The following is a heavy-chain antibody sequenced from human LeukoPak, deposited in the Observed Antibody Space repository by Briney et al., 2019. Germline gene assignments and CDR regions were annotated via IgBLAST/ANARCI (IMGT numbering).Heavy chain of an antibody. V-gene: IGHV1-8*01. CDR1: GYTFTSYD. D-gene: IGHD4-17*01. J-gene: IGHJ3*02. CDR2: MNPNSGNT. CDR3: ARVATTVTNDAFDI. Sequence: ASVKVSCKASGYTFTSYDINWVRQATGQGLEWMGWMNPNSGNTGYAQKFQGRVTMTRNTSISTAYMELSSLRSEDTAVYYCARVATTVTNDAFDIWGQGTMVTVSS.